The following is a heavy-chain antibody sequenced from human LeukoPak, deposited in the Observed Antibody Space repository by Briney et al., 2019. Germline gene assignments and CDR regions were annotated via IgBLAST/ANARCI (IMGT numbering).Heavy chain of an antibody. Sequence: GGSLRLSCTASGFSFSSYAMHWVRQAPGKGLEWVAVIWYHGSNKYYADSVKGRFTISRDNSKNTLYLQMNSLTAEDTAVYYCARDLLVVDYGDYRIDYWGQGTLVTVSS. J-gene: IGHJ4*02. V-gene: IGHV3-33*01. CDR2: IWYHGSNK. D-gene: IGHD4-17*01. CDR1: GFSFSSYA. CDR3: ARDLLVVDYGDYRIDY.